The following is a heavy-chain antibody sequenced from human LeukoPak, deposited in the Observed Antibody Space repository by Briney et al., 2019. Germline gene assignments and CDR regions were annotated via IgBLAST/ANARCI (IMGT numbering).Heavy chain of an antibody. CDR3: ATVGATGYYYYGMDV. V-gene: IGHV1-24*01. CDR1: GYTLTELS. CDR2: FDPEDGET. D-gene: IGHD1-26*01. Sequence: GASVRVSCKVSGYTLTELSMHWVRQAPGKGLEWMGGFDPEDGETIYAQKFQGRVTMTEDTSTDTAYMELSSLRSEDTAVYYCATVGATGYYYYGMDVWGQGTTVTVSS. J-gene: IGHJ6*02.